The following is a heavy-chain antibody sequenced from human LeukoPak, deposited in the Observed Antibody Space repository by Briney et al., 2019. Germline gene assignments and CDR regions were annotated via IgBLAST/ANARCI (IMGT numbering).Heavy chain of an antibody. D-gene: IGHD3-16*01. J-gene: IGHJ3*02. CDR1: GFTFSSYG. CDR3: ARDDALGDNALDI. V-gene: IGHV3-33*01. Sequence: GGSLRLSCAASGFTFSSYGMQWVRQAPGKGLEWVAVILNDGSQEKYADSVKGRFTISRDNSKNTLFLQMNSLRAEDTAVYYCARDDALGDNALDIWGQGTMVTVSS. CDR2: ILNDGSQE.